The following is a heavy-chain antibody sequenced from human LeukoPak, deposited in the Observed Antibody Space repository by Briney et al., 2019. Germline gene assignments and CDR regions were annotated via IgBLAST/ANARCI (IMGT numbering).Heavy chain of an antibody. CDR1: GYTFTSYG. CDR2: ISAYNGNT. Sequence: ASVKVSCKASGYTFTSYGISWVRQAPGQGLEWMGWISAYNGNTNYAQKLQGRVTMTTDTSTSTAYMELSRLRSDDTAVYYCARIAKVAHGSGSYLMYWGQGTLVTVSS. V-gene: IGHV1-18*01. J-gene: IGHJ4*02. CDR3: ARIAKVAHGSGSYLMY. D-gene: IGHD3-10*01.